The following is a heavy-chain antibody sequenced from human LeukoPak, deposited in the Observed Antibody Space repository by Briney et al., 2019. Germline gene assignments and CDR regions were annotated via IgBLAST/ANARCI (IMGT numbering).Heavy chain of an antibody. CDR3: ARASLGYCSGGSCYDLDY. CDR2: IKKDGSEK. Sequence: PGGTLRLSCAASGFTFSSYGMSWVRQAPGKGLEWVANIKKDGSEKYYVDSVKGRFTISRDNAKTSLYLQMNSLRAEDTAVYYCARASLGYCSGGSCYDLDYWGQGTLVTVSS. J-gene: IGHJ4*02. V-gene: IGHV3-7*01. D-gene: IGHD2-15*01. CDR1: GFTFSSYG.